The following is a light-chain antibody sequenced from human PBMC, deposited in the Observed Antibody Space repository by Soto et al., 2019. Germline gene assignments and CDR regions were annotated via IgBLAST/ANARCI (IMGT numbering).Light chain of an antibody. V-gene: IGKV1-5*01. CDR3: QHYNSYQWT. J-gene: IGKJ1*01. Sequence: IHMNQSTSTLSASVGDRVASTCRASQSISTWLAWYQQKPGKAPKVLIYEASKLESGVPSRFSGSGSGTEFTLTISSLQPDDVATYYCQHYNSYQWTFGQGTKVDIK. CDR2: EAS. CDR1: QSISTW.